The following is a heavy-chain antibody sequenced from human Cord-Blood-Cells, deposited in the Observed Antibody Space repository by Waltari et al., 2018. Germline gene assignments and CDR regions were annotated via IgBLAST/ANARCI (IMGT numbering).Heavy chain of an antibody. D-gene: IGHD6-6*01. Sequence: QLQLQESGPGLVKPSETLSPTCTVSGGSISSSSYYWGWIRQPPGKGLEWIGSIYYSGSTYYNPSLKSRVTISVDTSKNQFSLKLSSVTAADTAVYYCARRAGIAARNWFDPWGQGTLVTVSS. CDR2: IYYSGST. CDR1: GGSISSSSYY. CDR3: ARRAGIAARNWFDP. J-gene: IGHJ5*02. V-gene: IGHV4-39*01.